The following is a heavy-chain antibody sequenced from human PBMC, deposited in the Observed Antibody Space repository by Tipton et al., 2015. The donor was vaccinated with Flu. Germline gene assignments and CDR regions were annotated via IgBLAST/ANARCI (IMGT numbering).Heavy chain of an antibody. V-gene: IGHV4-59*05. CDR2: LSYSGST. D-gene: IGHD3-10*02. J-gene: IGHJ4*02. CDR3: ARLSYYDVDLKNFYFDH. CDR1: GGSVNGYF. Sequence: PGLVKPSETLSLTCTVSGGSVNGYFWSWIRQPPGKGLEWIGGLSYSGSTYYNPSLRSRVVISVDTSKNHFSLKLTSVTVADTAVYYCARLSYYDVDLKNFYFDHWGQGALVTVSS.